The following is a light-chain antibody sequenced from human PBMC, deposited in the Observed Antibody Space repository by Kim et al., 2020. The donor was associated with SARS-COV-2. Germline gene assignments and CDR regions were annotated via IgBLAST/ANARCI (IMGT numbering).Light chain of an antibody. CDR1: SSDVGNYNL. CDR2: EVA. V-gene: IGLV2-23*02. CDR3: CSYAGSDTWV. J-gene: IGLJ3*02. Sequence: QSALTHPASVSGSPGQSITLSFTGSSSDVGNYNLVSWYQQHPGKGPTLLIYEVAERPSGISIRFAGSKSGNTASLTISGLRPDDEADYFCCSYAGSDTWVFGGGTQLTVL.